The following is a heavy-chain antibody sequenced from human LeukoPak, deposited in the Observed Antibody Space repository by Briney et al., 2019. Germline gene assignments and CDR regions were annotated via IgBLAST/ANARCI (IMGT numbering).Heavy chain of an antibody. CDR1: GFTFSRYD. D-gene: IGHD3-10*02. J-gene: IGHJ6*04. CDR2: IGTAGDT. Sequence: GGSLRLSCAASGFTFSRYDMHWVRQATGKGLEWVAAIGTAGDTYYPGSVKGRFTISRDNAKNSLYLQMNSLRAEDTAVYYCAELGITMIGGVWGKGTTVTISS. CDR3: AELGITMIGGV. V-gene: IGHV3-13*01.